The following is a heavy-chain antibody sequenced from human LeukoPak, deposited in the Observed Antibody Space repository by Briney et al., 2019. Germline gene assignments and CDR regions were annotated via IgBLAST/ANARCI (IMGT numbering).Heavy chain of an antibody. CDR2: IYYSGST. D-gene: IGHD3-22*01. CDR3: ARRYFYDSGGYYYYFDY. CDR1: GGSISSSSYY. J-gene: IGHJ4*02. Sequence: SETLSLTCTVSGGSISSSSYYWGWIREPPGKGLDWIGSIYYSGSTYYNPSLKSRVTISVDTSKNQFSLKLSSVTAADTAVYYCARRYFYDSGGYYYYFDYWGQGTLVTVSS. V-gene: IGHV4-39*01.